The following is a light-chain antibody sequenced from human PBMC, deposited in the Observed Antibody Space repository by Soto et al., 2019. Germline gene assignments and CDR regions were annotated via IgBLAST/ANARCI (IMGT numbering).Light chain of an antibody. V-gene: IGKV3-20*01. CDR1: QSVSGDY. Sequence: IVLTHSPGTLSLSPGEGATLSCSASQSVSGDYLAWYQSKPGQAPRLLIHGASNRATGIPDRFSGSGSGTDFTLTIGRLEPEDFATYYCQQADSFPITFGQGTRLEIK. J-gene: IGKJ5*01. CDR3: QQADSFPIT. CDR2: GAS.